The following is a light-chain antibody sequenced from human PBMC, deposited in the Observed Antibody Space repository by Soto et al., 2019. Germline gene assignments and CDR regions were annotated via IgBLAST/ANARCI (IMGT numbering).Light chain of an antibody. Sequence: EIVLTQSPGTLSLSPGESATLSCRASQSVSSSSLAWYQHKSGQPPRLLIYGVSRRATGIPDRFSGSGSGTDFTLTISRLEPEDFAVYYCHQFGSSPPRTFGQGTKVEIK. CDR3: HQFGSSPPRT. CDR1: QSVSSSS. J-gene: IGKJ1*01. V-gene: IGKV3-20*01. CDR2: GVS.